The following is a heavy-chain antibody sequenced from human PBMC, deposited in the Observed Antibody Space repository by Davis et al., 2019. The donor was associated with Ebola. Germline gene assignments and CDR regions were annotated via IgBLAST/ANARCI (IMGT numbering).Heavy chain of an antibody. Sequence: AASVKVSCKASGYTFTSYGISWVRQAPGQGLEWMGWISAYNGNTNYAQKLQGRVTMTTDTSTSTAYMELRSLRSDDTAVYYCARDTQWLVEDAFDIWGQGTMVTVSS. CDR3: ARDTQWLVEDAFDI. CDR1: GYTFTSYG. J-gene: IGHJ3*02. V-gene: IGHV1-18*01. D-gene: IGHD6-19*01. CDR2: ISAYNGNT.